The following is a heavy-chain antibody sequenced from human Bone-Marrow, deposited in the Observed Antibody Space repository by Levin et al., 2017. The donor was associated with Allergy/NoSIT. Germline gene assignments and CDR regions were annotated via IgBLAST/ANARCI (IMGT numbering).Heavy chain of an antibody. CDR1: GFSLTTGGAG. V-gene: IGHV2-5*01. CDR2: IYFNDDK. CDR3: SHTGRWIPVAGPPPDFDY. Sequence: GSGPTLVKPTQTLTLTCAFSGFSLTTGGAGVGWIRQPPGKTLEWLALIYFNDDKYFSPSLIHRLTITKDTSTNQVVLTMTNVDPVDTAPYYCSHTGRWIPVAGPPPDFDYWGQGTLVTVSS. J-gene: IGHJ4*02. D-gene: IGHD6-19*01.